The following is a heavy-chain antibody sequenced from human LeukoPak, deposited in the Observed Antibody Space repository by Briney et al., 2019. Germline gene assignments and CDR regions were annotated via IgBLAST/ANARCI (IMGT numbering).Heavy chain of an antibody. D-gene: IGHD3-22*01. CDR3: AKDTYYYDSSGFAFDI. CDR2: ISSSGSTI. J-gene: IGHJ3*02. Sequence: PGGSLRLSCAASGFTFSSYEMNWVRQAPGKGLEWVSYISSSGSTIYYADSVKGRFTTSRDNAKNSLYLQMNSLRAEDTAVYYCAKDTYYYDSSGFAFDIWGQGTMVTVSS. V-gene: IGHV3-48*03. CDR1: GFTFSSYE.